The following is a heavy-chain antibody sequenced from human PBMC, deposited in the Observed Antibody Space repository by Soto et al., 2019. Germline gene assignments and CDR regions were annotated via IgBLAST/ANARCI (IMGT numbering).Heavy chain of an antibody. Sequence: SVKVSCRASGGTFSSYAISWVRQAPGQGLGWMGGIIPIVGTANYAQKFQGRVTITADESTSTAYMELSSLRSEDTAVYYCARGGLVAAVAAAPNAFDIWGQGTMVTVSS. CDR2: IIPIVGTA. J-gene: IGHJ3*02. CDR3: ARGGLVAAVAAAPNAFDI. CDR1: GGTFSSYA. V-gene: IGHV1-69*13. D-gene: IGHD6-13*01.